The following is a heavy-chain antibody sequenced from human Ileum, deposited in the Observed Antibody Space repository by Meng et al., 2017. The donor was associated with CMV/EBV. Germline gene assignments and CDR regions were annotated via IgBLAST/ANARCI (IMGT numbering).Heavy chain of an antibody. J-gene: IGHJ4*02. V-gene: IGHV4-39*07. CDR1: NGSISSSGFY. CDR2: IYYSGSI. CDR3: ARARTQYDDFWSGYYSH. D-gene: IGHD3-3*01. Sequence: HLHLQGSGPGLVRPSETLSLTCTVSNGSISSSGFYWGWIRQPPGKGLEWIGSIYYSGSIYYNPSLKSRVTISVDTSKNQFSLKLSSVTAADTAVYYCARARTQYDDFWSGYYSHWGQGTLVTVSS.